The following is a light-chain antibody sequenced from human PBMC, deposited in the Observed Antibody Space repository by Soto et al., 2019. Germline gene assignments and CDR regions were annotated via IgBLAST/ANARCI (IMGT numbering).Light chain of an antibody. CDR2: GAS. CDR3: QQYGSSFRYT. J-gene: IGKJ2*01. Sequence: EIVLTQSPGTLSLSPGERATLSCRASQSVNGNYLTWYQQKPGQAPRRLIYGASSRATGIPDRFSGSGSGTDFTLTLSRLEPEDFAVYYCQQYGSSFRYTFGQGTKLEIK. V-gene: IGKV3-20*01. CDR1: QSVNGNY.